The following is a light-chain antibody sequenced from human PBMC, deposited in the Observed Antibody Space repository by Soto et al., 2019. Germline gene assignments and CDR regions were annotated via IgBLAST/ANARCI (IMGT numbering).Light chain of an antibody. CDR2: AAS. J-gene: IGKJ5*01. CDR3: QQYGSSPLVT. V-gene: IGKV3-20*01. Sequence: EIVLTQSPGTLSLSPGERATLSCRASQSVSSSYLAWYQQKPGQAPRLLISAASSRATGIPDRFSGSGSGTDFTLTISRLEPGDFAVYYCQQYGSSPLVTFGQGTRLEIK. CDR1: QSVSSSY.